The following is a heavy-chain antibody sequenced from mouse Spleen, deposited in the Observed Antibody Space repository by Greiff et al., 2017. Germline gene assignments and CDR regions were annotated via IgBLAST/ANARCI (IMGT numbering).Heavy chain of an antibody. Sequence: QVQLKESGAELARPGASVKLSCKASGYTFTSYGISWVKQRTGQGLEWIGEIYPRSGNTYYNEKFKGKATLTADKSSSTAYMELRSLTSEDSAVYFCARPITTVVATDFDYWGQGTTLTVSS. J-gene: IGHJ2*01. CDR1: GYTFTSYG. CDR3: ARPITTVVATDFDY. CDR2: IYPRSGNT. V-gene: IGHV1-81*01. D-gene: IGHD1-1*01.